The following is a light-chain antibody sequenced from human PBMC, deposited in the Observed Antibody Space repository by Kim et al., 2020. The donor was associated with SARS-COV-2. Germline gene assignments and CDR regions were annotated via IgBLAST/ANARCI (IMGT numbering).Light chain of an antibody. Sequence: DIQMTQSPSTLSASIGYRVTITCRASQSISAWLAWYQQKPGKAPKVLIYDASSLQSGVPSRFSGSGSGTKFTLTINSLQPDDFATYFCQQYNSSSPTFGQGTKVDIK. CDR1: QSISAW. CDR2: DAS. V-gene: IGKV1-5*01. CDR3: QQYNSSSPT. J-gene: IGKJ1*01.